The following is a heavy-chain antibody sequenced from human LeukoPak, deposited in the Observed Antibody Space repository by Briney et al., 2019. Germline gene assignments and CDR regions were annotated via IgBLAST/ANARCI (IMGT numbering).Heavy chain of an antibody. CDR1: GYTLTELS. CDR3: ATGVLFGVVVGAATLDY. V-gene: IGHV1-24*01. D-gene: IGHD2-15*01. Sequence: ASVKVSCKVSGYTLTELSMHWVRQAPGKGLEWMGGFDPEDGETIYAQKFQGRVTMTEDTSTDTAYMELSSLRSEDTAVYYCATGVLFGVVVGAATLDYWGQGTLVTVSS. CDR2: FDPEDGET. J-gene: IGHJ4*02.